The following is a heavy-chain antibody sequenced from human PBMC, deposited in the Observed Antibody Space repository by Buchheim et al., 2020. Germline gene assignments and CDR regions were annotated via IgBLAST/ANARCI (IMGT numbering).Heavy chain of an antibody. J-gene: IGHJ6*02. D-gene: IGHD2-8*01. V-gene: IGHV4-39*07. CDR1: GGSISSSSYY. CDR3: ARDQLVVYAEYYYYYGMDV. CDR2: IYYSGST. Sequence: QLQLQESGPGLVKPSETLSLTCTVSGGSISSSSYYWGWLRQPPGKGLEWIGSIYYSGSTYYNPSLKSRVTISVDTSKNQFSLKLSSVTAADTAVYYCARDQLVVYAEYYYYYGMDVWGQGTT.